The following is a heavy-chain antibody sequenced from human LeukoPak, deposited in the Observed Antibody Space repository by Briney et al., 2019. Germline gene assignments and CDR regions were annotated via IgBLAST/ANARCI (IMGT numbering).Heavy chain of an antibody. Sequence: VKVSRKASGGTFSSYAINWVRQAPGQGLEWMGRIFPIFRTANYAQKFQGRVAVTTDESTSTAYMELSSLRPEDTAMYYCARDRGERDSTWSLPAHGFDIWGQGTMVTVSS. V-gene: IGHV1-69*05. D-gene: IGHD6-13*01. CDR1: GGTFSSYA. J-gene: IGHJ3*02. CDR2: IFPIFRTA. CDR3: ARDRGERDSTWSLPAHGFDI.